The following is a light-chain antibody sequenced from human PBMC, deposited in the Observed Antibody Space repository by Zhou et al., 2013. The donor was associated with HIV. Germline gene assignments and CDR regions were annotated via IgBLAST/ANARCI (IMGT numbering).Light chain of an antibody. CDR3: HQYNTYWWT. CDR2: KAS. Sequence: DIQMTQSPSSLSASVGDRVTITCRASQSINSWLAWYQQKPGKAPKVLIYKASSLESGVPSRFSGSGSGTEFTLTISSLQHDDFATYYCHQYNTYWWTFGQGTKVEIK. CDR1: QSINSW. V-gene: IGKV1-5*03. J-gene: IGKJ1*01.